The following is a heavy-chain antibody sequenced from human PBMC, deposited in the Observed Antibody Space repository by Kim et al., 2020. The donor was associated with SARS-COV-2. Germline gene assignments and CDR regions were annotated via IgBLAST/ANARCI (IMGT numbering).Heavy chain of an antibody. Sequence: GGSLRLSCEMSGFKFEKFWVHWVRQPPGKGLEWVSGLSSDRSRIGYADSVKGRFTVSRDKAEDTLYLQMDSLRTEDTAFYYCTRDLVTGGADYWGQGTLVTVSS. CDR1: GFKFEKFW. D-gene: IGHD6-6*01. CDR2: LSSDRSRI. CDR3: TRDLVTGGADY. V-gene: IGHV3-9*01. J-gene: IGHJ4*02.